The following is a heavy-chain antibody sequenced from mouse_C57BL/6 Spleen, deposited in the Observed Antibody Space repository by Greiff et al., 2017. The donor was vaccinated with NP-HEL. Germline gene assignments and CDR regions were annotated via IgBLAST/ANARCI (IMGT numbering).Heavy chain of an antibody. CDR3: AREGVAFDY. J-gene: IGHJ2*01. CDR2: ISYSGST. CDR1: GYSITSGYD. V-gene: IGHV3-1*01. Sequence: VQLQQSGPGMVKPSQSLSLTCTVTGYSITSGYDWHWIRHFPGNKLEWMGYISYSGSTNYNPSLKSRISITHDTSKNHFFLKLNSVTTEDTATYYCAREGVAFDYWGQGTTLTVSS.